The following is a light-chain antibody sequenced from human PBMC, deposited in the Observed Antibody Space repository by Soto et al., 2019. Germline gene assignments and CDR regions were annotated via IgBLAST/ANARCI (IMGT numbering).Light chain of an antibody. J-gene: IGLJ7*01. CDR2: GNS. CDR1: SSNIGAGHD. Sequence: QSVLTQPPSVSGAPGQRGTISCTGSSSNIGAGHDVHWYQQLPGTAPKLLIYGNSNRPSGVPDRFSGSKSGTTAALAITGLQAEDEADYYCQSYDSSLSGYVFGGGTQLTVL. V-gene: IGLV1-40*01. CDR3: QSYDSSLSGYV.